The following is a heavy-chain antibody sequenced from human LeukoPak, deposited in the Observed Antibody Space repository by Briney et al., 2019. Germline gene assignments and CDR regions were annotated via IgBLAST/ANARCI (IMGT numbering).Heavy chain of an antibody. D-gene: IGHD3-22*01. CDR1: GYTFTSYG. Sequence: SVKVSCKASGYTFTSYGISWVRQAPGQGLEWMGGIIPIFGTANYAQKFQGRVTITADKSTSTAYMELSSLRSEDTAVYYCASVNYYDSSGYSPYYMDVWGKGTTVTVSS. V-gene: IGHV1-69*06. CDR2: IIPIFGTA. J-gene: IGHJ6*03. CDR3: ASVNYYDSSGYSPYYMDV.